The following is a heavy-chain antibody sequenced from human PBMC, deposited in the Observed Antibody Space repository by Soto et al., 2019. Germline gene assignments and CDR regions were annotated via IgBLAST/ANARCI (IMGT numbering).Heavy chain of an antibody. J-gene: IGHJ6*02. D-gene: IGHD7-27*01. CDR2: ISYTGRT. CDR1: GDSVTSGSYY. Sequence: TLSLTCIVSGDSVTSGSYYWTWLRQPPGKGLEWIGYISYTGRTKYNPSLQSRVTISVDTSKNDFSLNLSSVTAADTAVYFCAREWGLLPYYVMNVWGHGTAVTVSS. CDR3: AREWGLLPYYVMNV. V-gene: IGHV4-61*03.